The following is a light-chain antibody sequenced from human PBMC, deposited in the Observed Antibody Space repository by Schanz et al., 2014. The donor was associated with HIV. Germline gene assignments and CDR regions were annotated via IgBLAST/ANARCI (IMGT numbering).Light chain of an antibody. Sequence: DIVMTQSPDSLAVSLGARVTIICRSSQSVLYSSNSKNYLAWYQQKPGQPPRLLIYWASTRESGVPDRFSGSGSGTDFTLTISSLQAEDVAVYYCQQYYTTPWTFGQGTRVEIK. CDR1: QSVLYSSNSKNY. CDR3: QQYYTTPWT. V-gene: IGKV4-1*01. CDR2: WAS. J-gene: IGKJ1*01.